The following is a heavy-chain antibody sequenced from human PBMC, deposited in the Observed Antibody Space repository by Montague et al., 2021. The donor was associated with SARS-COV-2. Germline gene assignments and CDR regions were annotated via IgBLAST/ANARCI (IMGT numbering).Heavy chain of an antibody. J-gene: IGHJ4*02. CDR1: ASIFDNYG. CDR3: ARGYNYGPFDL. V-gene: IGHV3-20*04. D-gene: IGHD5-24*01. CDR2: VNWNGGDT. Sequence: SLRLSCAASASIFDNYGMSWVRQAPGKGLEWVSGVNWNGGDTGYGDSVKGRLTISRDNTMKSVSLQMNSLRADDTALYYCARGYNYGPFDLWGQGILVTVSS.